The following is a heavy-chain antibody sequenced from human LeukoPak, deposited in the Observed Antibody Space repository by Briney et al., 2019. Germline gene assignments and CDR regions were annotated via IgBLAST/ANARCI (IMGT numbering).Heavy chain of an antibody. V-gene: IGHV4-39*01. J-gene: IGHJ4*02. CDR1: GGSISSSSHY. D-gene: IGHD5-18*01. CDR3: ARAGYSYGIISYYDS. Sequence: SETLSLTCTVSGGSISSSSHYWGWIRQPPGKGLEWIGVSTYYNPSLKNRVTISRDTSKNQFSLKLSSVTAADTAIYYCARAGYSYGIISYYDSWGQGTLVTVSS. CDR2: VST.